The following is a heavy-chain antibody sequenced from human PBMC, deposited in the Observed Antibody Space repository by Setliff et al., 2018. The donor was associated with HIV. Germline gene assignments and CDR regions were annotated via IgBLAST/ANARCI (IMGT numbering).Heavy chain of an antibody. Sequence: SETLSLTCAVSGGSFSDYFWSWLRQPPGKGLEWIGQIFHSGSTDYNPSLKSRVTISVDTSENQFSLKMYSVTAADTAVYYCARHYGDYVFDSWGQGTLVTVSS. CDR2: IFHSGST. CDR1: GGSFSDYF. D-gene: IGHD4-17*01. V-gene: IGHV4-34*12. J-gene: IGHJ4*02. CDR3: ARHYGDYVFDS.